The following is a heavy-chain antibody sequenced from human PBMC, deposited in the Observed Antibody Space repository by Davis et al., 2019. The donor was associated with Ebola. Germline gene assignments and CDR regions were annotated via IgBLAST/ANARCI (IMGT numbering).Heavy chain of an antibody. V-gene: IGHV3-73*01. Sequence: GESLKISFAASGFTFSGSAMHWVRQASGKGLEWVGRIRSKANSYATAYAASVKGRFTISRDDSKNTAYLQMNSLKTEDTAVYYCTSTTVGGDYWGQGTLVTVSS. CDR1: GFTFSGSA. CDR2: IRSKANSYAT. J-gene: IGHJ4*02. CDR3: TSTTVGGDY. D-gene: IGHD4-11*01.